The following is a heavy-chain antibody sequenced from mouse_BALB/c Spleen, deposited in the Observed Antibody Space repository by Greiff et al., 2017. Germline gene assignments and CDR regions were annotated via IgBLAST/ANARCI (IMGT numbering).Heavy chain of an antibody. J-gene: IGHJ3*01. CDR2: ILPGSGST. V-gene: IGHV1-9*01. Sequence: VKLVESGAELMKPGASVKISCKATGYTFSSYWIEWVKQRPGHGLEWIGEILPGSGSTNYNEKFKGKATFTADTSSNTAYMQLSSLTSEDSAVYYCASYYGNPWFAYWGQGTQVTVSA. D-gene: IGHD2-1*01. CDR3: ASYYGNPWFAY. CDR1: GYTFSSYW.